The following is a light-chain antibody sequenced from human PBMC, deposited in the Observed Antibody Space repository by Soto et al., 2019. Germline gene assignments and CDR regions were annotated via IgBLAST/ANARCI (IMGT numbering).Light chain of an antibody. CDR2: SAS. Sequence: EVVLTQSPATLSLSPGESATLSCRASQSVSVNFAWYQQKPGQAPRPLIYSASDRAPGIPARFSGRGSGTYFTLTISSLEPEDFAVYYCQERNRWPRGTFGGGTKVDSK. J-gene: IGKJ4*01. CDR1: QSVSVN. CDR3: QERNRWPRGT. V-gene: IGKV3-11*01.